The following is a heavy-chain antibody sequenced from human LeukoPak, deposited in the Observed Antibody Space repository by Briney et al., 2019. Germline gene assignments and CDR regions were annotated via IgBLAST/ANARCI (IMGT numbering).Heavy chain of an antibody. J-gene: IGHJ4*02. CDR1: GGTFSSYA. CDR3: ARGSIRFLEWLSFDY. Sequence: GASVKVSCKASGGTFSSYAISWVRQAPGQGLEWMGGITPIFGTANYAQKFQGRVTITADESTSTAYMELSSLRSEDTAVYYCARGSIRFLEWLSFDYWGQGTLVTVSS. D-gene: IGHD3-3*01. V-gene: IGHV1-69*13. CDR2: ITPIFGTA.